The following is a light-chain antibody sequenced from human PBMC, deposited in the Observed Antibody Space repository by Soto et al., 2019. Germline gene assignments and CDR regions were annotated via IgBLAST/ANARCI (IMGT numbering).Light chain of an antibody. CDR2: AAS. CDR3: QQYYSYPFT. CDR1: QGISSY. Sequence: AIRMTQSPSSLSASTGDRVTITCRASQGISSYLAWYQQKPGKAPKLLIYAASTLQSGDSSRFSGSGSGTDFTLTIYCLQSEDFATYYCQQYYSYPFTFGPGTKVDIK. J-gene: IGKJ3*01. V-gene: IGKV1-8*01.